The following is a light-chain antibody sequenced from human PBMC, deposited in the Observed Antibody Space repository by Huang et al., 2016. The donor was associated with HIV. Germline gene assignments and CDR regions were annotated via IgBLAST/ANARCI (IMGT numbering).Light chain of an antibody. CDR2: DAS. V-gene: IGKV3D-11*02. CDR3: QQRNNGIT. J-gene: IGKJ5*01. CDR1: QSVSSY. Sequence: EIVLTQSPATLSLSPGERATLSRRASQSVSSYLAWYQQKPGQAPRLLIYDASNRATGIPARFSGSGPGTDFTLTISSLEPEDFAVYYCQQRNNGITFGQGTRLEIK.